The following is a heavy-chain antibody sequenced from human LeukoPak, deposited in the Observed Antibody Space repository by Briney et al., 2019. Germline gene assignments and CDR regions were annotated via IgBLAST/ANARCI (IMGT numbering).Heavy chain of an antibody. CDR3: ARLGSWYYYYYGMDV. CDR1: GYTFTSYD. J-gene: IGHJ6*02. Sequence: ASVKVSCTASGYTFTSYDINWVRQATGQGLEWMGWMNPNSGNTGYAQKLQGRVTMTRNTSISTAYMELSSLRSEDTAVYYCARLGSWYYYYYGMDVWGQGTTVTVSS. D-gene: IGHD6-13*01. CDR2: MNPNSGNT. V-gene: IGHV1-8*01.